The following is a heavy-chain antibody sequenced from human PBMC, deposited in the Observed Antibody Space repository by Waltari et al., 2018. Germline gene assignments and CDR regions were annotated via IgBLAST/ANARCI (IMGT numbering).Heavy chain of an antibody. D-gene: IGHD6-19*01. V-gene: IGHV4-39*01. CDR2: IYYSGST. Sequence: QLQLQESGPGLVKPSETLSFTCTVSGGSISSSSYYWGWIRQPPGKGLEWIGSIYYSGSTYYNPSLKSRVTISVDTSKNQFHLKLSSVIAADTAVYYCATKRESSASGFDYWGQGTLVTVSS. J-gene: IGHJ4*02. CDR1: GGSISSSSYY. CDR3: ATKRESSASGFDY.